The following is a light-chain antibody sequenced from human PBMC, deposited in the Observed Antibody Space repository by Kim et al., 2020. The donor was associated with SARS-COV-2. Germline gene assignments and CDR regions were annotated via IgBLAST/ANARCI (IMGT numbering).Light chain of an antibody. CDR3: QQRNSWPPAVT. V-gene: IGKV3-11*01. CDR2: DAS. J-gene: IGKJ4*01. CDR1: QNIDTY. Sequence: PGERATLSGRARQNIDTYLAWYQQRPGQAPRLLVYDASNRATGVPDRFSGSGSGTDFTLTISSLEPEDFSLYYCQQRNSWPPAVTFGGGTKVDIK.